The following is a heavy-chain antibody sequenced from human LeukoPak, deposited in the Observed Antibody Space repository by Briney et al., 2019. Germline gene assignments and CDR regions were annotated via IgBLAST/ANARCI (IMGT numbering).Heavy chain of an antibody. CDR3: ARDRERWSTYWFDY. CDR1: GGTFSSYT. Sequence: SVRVSCKASGGTFSSYTISWVRQAPGQGLEWMGRIIPILGIANYAQKFQGRVTITADKSTSTAYMELSSLRSEDTAVYYCARDRERWSTYWFDYWGQGTLVTVSS. V-gene: IGHV1-69*04. CDR2: IIPILGIA. D-gene: IGHD4-23*01. J-gene: IGHJ5*01.